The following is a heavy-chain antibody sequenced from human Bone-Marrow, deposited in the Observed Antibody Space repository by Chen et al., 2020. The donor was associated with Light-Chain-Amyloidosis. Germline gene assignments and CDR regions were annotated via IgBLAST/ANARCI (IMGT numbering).Heavy chain of an antibody. V-gene: IGHV1-2*02. CDR3: ARDYSSSVGH. CDR1: GYTFTGYY. CDR2: INPSSVGT. J-gene: IGHJ4*02. Sequence: QVQLVQSGAEVKKPGASVKVSCKASGYTFTGYYMHWVRQAPGQGLEWMGWINPSSVGTNHAQKFQGRVTRTRDTSISTAYMELSRLRCGDTAGYYCARDYSSSVGHWGQGTLVTVSS. D-gene: IGHD6-6*01.